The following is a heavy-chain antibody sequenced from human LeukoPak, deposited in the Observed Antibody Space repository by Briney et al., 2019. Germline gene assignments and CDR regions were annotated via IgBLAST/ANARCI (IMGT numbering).Heavy chain of an antibody. CDR1: GFVVSNNY. V-gene: IGHV3-53*01. J-gene: IGHJ4*02. D-gene: IGHD6-13*01. CDR3: ARESAAGTCDY. Sequence: AGGSLRLSCAASGFVVSNNYMNWVRQAPGKGLEWVSIIYSDGGTYYADSVKGRFTISRDNSKNTLYLQMNSLRAEDTAVYYCARESAAGTCDYWGQGTLVTVSS. CDR2: IYSDGGT.